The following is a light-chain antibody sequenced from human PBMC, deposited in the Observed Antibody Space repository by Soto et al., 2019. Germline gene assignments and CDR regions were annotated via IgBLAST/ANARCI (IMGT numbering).Light chain of an antibody. CDR2: DAS. Sequence: DIQMTQSPSTLSASVGDRVTVTCRASQDISYWLAWYQQKPGQPPNLLVYDASHLKSGVPSRFGGSGGGTEFTLTISSLQPDDSATYYCQQYSTYSNTFGQGTKLEIK. CDR1: QDISYW. J-gene: IGKJ2*01. CDR3: QQYSTYSNT. V-gene: IGKV1-5*01.